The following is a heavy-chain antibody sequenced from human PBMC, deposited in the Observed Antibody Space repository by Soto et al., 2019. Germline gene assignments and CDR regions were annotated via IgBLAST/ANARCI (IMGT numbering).Heavy chain of an antibody. Sequence: EVQLVESGGDLVQPGGSLRLSCEASGFTFSSNWMHWVRQGPGKGLVWVSRMNPDGSTRGYADSVKGRFTISRDNARKTVFLQITCLRAEDTDLYYCARGGEVGAGKYSLDDSWGQGTLVTVSS. CDR1: GFTFSSNW. CDR2: MNPDGSTR. J-gene: IGHJ4*02. D-gene: IGHD2-21*01. CDR3: ARGGEVGAGKYSLDDS. V-gene: IGHV3-74*01.